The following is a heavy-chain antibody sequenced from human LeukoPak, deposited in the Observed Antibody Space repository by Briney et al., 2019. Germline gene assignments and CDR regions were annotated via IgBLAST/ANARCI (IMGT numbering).Heavy chain of an antibody. CDR3: ARDPFGGKIFDF. Sequence: GGSPRLSCAVSGFTLSAYSTHWVRQTPGKGLEWLAVISYDKDKEYYADSVRGRFTISRDNSRDTLYLQLSSLRPEDTAVYYCARDPFGGKIFDFWGQGTLVTVSS. V-gene: IGHV3-30*03. J-gene: IGHJ4*02. D-gene: IGHD3-16*01. CDR2: ISYDKDKE. CDR1: GFTLSAYS.